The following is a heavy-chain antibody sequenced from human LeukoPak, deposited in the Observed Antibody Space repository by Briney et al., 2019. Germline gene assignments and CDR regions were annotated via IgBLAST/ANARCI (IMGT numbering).Heavy chain of an antibody. CDR2: IYYTGST. CDR1: SGSISSYY. V-gene: IGHV4-59*08. Sequence: SETLSLTCTVSSGSISSYYWSWIRQPPGKGLEWIGFIYYTGSTNYNPSLKSRVTVSVDTSKNQFSLKLSSVTAADTAVYYCARHSGSYDSRAYFNYWGQGTLVTVSS. CDR3: ARHSGSYDSRAYFNY. D-gene: IGHD3-22*01. J-gene: IGHJ4*02.